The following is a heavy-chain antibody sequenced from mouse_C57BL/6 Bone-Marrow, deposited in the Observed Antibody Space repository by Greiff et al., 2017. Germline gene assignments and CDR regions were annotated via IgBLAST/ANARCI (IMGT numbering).Heavy chain of an antibody. Sequence: EVQVVESGGGLVQPGGSLKLSCAASGFTFSDYGMAWVRQAPRKGPEWVAFISNLAYSIYYADTVTGRFTISRENAKNTLYLEMSSLRSEDTAMYYCARDGYSPFAYWGQGTLVTVSA. V-gene: IGHV5-15*01. CDR2: ISNLAYSI. J-gene: IGHJ3*01. CDR3: ARDGYSPFAY. CDR1: GFTFSDYG. D-gene: IGHD2-3*01.